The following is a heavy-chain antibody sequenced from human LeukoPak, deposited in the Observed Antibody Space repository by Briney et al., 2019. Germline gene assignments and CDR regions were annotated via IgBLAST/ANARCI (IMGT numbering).Heavy chain of an antibody. Sequence: PGGSLRLSCAASGFTFSSYGMHWVRQAPGKGLEWVAVISYDGSNKYYADSVKGRFTISRDNSKNTLYLQMNSLRAEDTAVYYCAKDPGHSGSHHGDYWGQGTLVTVSS. V-gene: IGHV3-30*18. D-gene: IGHD1-26*01. CDR1: GFTFSSYG. CDR2: ISYDGSNK. J-gene: IGHJ4*02. CDR3: AKDPGHSGSHHGDY.